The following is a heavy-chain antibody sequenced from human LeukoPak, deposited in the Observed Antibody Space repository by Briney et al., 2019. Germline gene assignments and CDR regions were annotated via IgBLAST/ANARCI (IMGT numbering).Heavy chain of an antibody. CDR2: ISSSSSYI. Sequence: SGGSLRLSCAASGFTFSSYSMNWVRQAPGKGLEWVSSISSSSSYIYYADSVKGRFTISRDNAKNSLYLQMNSLRAEDTAVYYCARGMVATPILAYYYYGMDVWGQGTTVTVSS. D-gene: IGHD5-12*01. CDR3: ARGMVATPILAYYYYGMDV. J-gene: IGHJ6*02. V-gene: IGHV3-21*01. CDR1: GFTFSSYS.